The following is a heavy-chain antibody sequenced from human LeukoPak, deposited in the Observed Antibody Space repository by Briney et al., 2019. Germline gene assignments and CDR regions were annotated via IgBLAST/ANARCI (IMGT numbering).Heavy chain of an antibody. CDR3: TRDEGWYGRGLDV. V-gene: IGHV3-7*04. Sequence: AGGSLRLPCAASGLSFKSYWMSWVRQAPGKGLEWVANIKPDGSEKDYVDSVKGRFTISRDNVNNSLYLQMNSLRAEDTAMYYCTRDEGWYGRGLDVWGQGTTVTVSS. D-gene: IGHD6-19*01. J-gene: IGHJ6*02. CDR1: GLSFKSYW. CDR2: IKPDGSEK.